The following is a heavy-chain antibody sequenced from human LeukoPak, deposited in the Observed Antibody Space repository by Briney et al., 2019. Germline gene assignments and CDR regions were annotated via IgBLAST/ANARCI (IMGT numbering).Heavy chain of an antibody. V-gene: IGHV3-23*01. CDR1: GFTFSTYA. Sequence: PGGSLRLSCAASGFTFSTYAMSWVRQAPGKGLEWVSGISGGGGTTYYADSAKGRFTISRDNSKDTLYLQMNSLRAEDTAVYYCAKGSYYDSSGSFYFDYWGQGTLVTVSS. J-gene: IGHJ4*02. CDR3: AKGSYYDSSGSFYFDY. D-gene: IGHD3-22*01. CDR2: ISGGGGTT.